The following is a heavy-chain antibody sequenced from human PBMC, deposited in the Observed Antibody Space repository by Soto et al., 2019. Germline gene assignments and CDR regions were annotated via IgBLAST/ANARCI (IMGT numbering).Heavy chain of an antibody. CDR2: IYWDDSK. V-gene: IGHV2-5*02. D-gene: IGHD3-9*01. CDR1: GFSLSTSGVG. Sequence: QITLKESGPTLVRPTKTLTLTCAFSGFSLSTSGVGVGWIRQPPGKSLEWLAVIYWDDSKHYSPSLRSRLTITNDTSKNQVVLTMTNMDPMDTGTYYCAHKGPEDWPLDYWGQGTLVTVSS. CDR3: AHKGPEDWPLDY. J-gene: IGHJ4*02.